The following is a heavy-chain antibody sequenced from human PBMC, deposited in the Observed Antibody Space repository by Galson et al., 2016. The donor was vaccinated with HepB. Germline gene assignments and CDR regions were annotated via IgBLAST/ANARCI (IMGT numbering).Heavy chain of an antibody. Sequence: QSGAEVKEPGESLRISCETSGYKFASLWIAWVRQRAGEGLEWMGVIYPGDSDTKYSPPFQGQVIISADKSINTTYLQWSSLTTSDTAIYYCACRGHNNGLDFWGPGTPVSVS. CDR1: GYKFASLW. J-gene: IGHJ4*02. CDR3: ACRGHNNGLDF. D-gene: IGHD1-14*01. CDR2: IYPGDSDT. V-gene: IGHV5-51*01.